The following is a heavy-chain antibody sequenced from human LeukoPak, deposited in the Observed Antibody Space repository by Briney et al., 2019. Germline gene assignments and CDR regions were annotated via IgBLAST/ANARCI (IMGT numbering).Heavy chain of an antibody. J-gene: IGHJ4*02. CDR2: IIPIFGTA. Sequence: SVKVSCKASGGTFNSYAISWVRQAPGQGLEWMGRIIPIFGTANYAQKFQGRVTITTDESTSTAYMELSSLRSEDTAVYYCASSGDLYYFDYRGQGALVTVSS. D-gene: IGHD7-27*01. CDR3: ASSGDLYYFDY. CDR1: GGTFNSYA. V-gene: IGHV1-69*05.